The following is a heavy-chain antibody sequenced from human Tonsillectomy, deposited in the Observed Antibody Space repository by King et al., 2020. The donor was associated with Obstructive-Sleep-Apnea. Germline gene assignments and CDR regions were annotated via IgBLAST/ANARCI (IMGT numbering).Heavy chain of an antibody. CDR1: GGSISTYY. CDR3: AVGGYGSGFDY. J-gene: IGHJ4*02. D-gene: IGHD3-10*01. V-gene: IGHV4-59*03. Sequence: PLQESGPGLVMPSETLSLTCTVSGGSISTYYWSWLRPPPGKGLEWVGYIYYSGSTNDNPSLKSRVTISVDTSKNQFSLNLSSVTASDTAVYYCAVGGYGSGFDYWGRGTLVTVSS. CDR2: IYYSGST.